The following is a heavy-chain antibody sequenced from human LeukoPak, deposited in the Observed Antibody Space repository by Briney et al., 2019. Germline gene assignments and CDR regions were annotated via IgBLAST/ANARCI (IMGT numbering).Heavy chain of an antibody. V-gene: IGHV1-18*01. CDR1: GYTFTSYG. Sequence: GASVKVSCKASGYTFTSYGISWVRHAPGQGLELMGWISAYNGNTNYAQKLQGRVTMTTDTSTSTAYMELRSLRSDDTAVYYCARVQITMIVVVITHIDYWGQGTLVTVSS. CDR2: ISAYNGNT. J-gene: IGHJ4*02. D-gene: IGHD3-22*01. CDR3: ARVQITMIVVVITHIDY.